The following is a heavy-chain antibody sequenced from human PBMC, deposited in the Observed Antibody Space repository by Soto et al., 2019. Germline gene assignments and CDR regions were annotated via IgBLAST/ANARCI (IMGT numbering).Heavy chain of an antibody. CDR1: GGSISSTSNY. J-gene: IGHJ4*01. D-gene: IGHD1-20*01. CDR3: ARLFTENYNIDY. CDR2: IFHSGST. Sequence: SETLSLTCTVSGGSISSTSNYWGWIRQTPGKGLEWIGSIFHSGSTKYSASLKSRVTISVDTSKDQFSLRLSSVTAADTAVYFCARLFTENYNIDYSGHGTLVTVSS. V-gene: IGHV4-39*01.